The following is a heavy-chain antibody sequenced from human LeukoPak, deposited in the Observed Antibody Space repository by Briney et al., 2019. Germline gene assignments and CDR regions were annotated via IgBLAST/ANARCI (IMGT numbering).Heavy chain of an antibody. Sequence: SVKVSCKASGGTFSSYASSWVRQATGQGREWMGVIIPMFGTANYAQKFHGRVTITTDESTSTAYMELSSLRSEDTAVYYCARAPLRYFAWPTGYWGQGTLVTVSS. J-gene: IGHJ4*02. V-gene: IGHV1-69*05. CDR1: GGTFSSYA. CDR3: ARAPLRYFAWPTGY. CDR2: IIPMFGTA. D-gene: IGHD3-9*01.